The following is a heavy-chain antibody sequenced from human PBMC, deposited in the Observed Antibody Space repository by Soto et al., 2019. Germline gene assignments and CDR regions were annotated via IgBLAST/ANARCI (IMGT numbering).Heavy chain of an antibody. J-gene: IGHJ6*02. CDR2: IYPGDSDT. V-gene: IGHV5-51*01. CDR3: ARLGAAAGSYYYYYGMDV. CDR1: GYSFTSYW. Sequence: LGESLKISCKGSGYSFTSYWIGWVRQMPGKGLEWMGIIYPGDSDTRYSPSFQGQVTISADKSISTAYLQWSSLKASDTAMYYCARLGAAAGSYYYYYGMDVWGQGTTVTVSS. D-gene: IGHD6-13*01.